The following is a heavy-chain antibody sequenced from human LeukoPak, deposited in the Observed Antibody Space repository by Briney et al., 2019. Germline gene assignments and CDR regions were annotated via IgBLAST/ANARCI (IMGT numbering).Heavy chain of an antibody. J-gene: IGHJ4*02. D-gene: IGHD3-22*01. CDR1: GGSISSYY. CDR2: IYYSGST. CDR3: ARWGYYDSSGYYSFDY. V-gene: IGHV4-59*08. Sequence: SETLSPTCTVSGGSISSYYWSWIRQPPGKGLEWIGYIYYSGSTNYNPSLKSRVTISVDTSKNQFSLKLSSVTAADTAVYYCARWGYYDSSGYYSFDYWGQGTLVTVSS.